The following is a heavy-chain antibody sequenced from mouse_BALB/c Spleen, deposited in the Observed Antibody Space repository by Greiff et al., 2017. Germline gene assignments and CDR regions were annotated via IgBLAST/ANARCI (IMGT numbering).Heavy chain of an antibody. D-gene: IGHD2-4*01. V-gene: IGHV3-2*02. CDR1: GYSITSDYA. J-gene: IGHJ2*01. CDR2: ISYSGST. CDR3: ARRIYYDYSYYFDY. Sequence: EVKLVESGPGLVKPSQSLSLTCTVTGYSITSDYAWNWIRQFPGNKLEWMGYISYSGSTSYNPSLKSRISITRDTSKNQFFLQLNSVTTEDTATYYCARRIYYDYSYYFDYWGQGTTLTVSS.